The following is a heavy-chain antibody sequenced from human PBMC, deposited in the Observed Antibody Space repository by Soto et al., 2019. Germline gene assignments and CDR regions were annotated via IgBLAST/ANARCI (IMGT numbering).Heavy chain of an antibody. V-gene: IGHV4-39*01. J-gene: IGHJ4*02. D-gene: IGHD6-13*01. CDR2: IYYSGST. Sequence: QLQLQESGPGLVKPSETLSLTCTVSGGSISSSNYFWGWIRQPPGKGLEWIGTIYYSGSTYYNTSLKSRVTISVDTSKNQFALKLSSVTAADTAVYYCAKQPWYPFENWGQGTLVTVSS. CDR3: AKQPWYPFEN. CDR1: GGSISSSNYF.